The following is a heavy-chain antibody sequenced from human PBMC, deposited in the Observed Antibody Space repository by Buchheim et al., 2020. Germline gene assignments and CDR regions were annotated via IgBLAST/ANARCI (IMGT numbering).Heavy chain of an antibody. D-gene: IGHD6-13*01. V-gene: IGHV3-30*03. Sequence: QVQLVESGGGVVQPGRSLRLSCAASGFTFSSYGMHWVRQAPGKGLEWVAVISYDGSNKYYADSVKGRFTISRDNSKNTLYLQMNSLRAEDTAVYYCATVFASRWIFESWGQGTL. CDR2: ISYDGSNK. J-gene: IGHJ4*02. CDR1: GFTFSSYG. CDR3: ATVFASRWIFES.